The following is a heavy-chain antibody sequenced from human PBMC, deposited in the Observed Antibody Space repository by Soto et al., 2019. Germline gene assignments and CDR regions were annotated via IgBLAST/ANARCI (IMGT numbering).Heavy chain of an antibody. J-gene: IGHJ4*02. CDR2: VRSKAYNYAT. CDR1: GFIFSGSA. D-gene: IGHD6-13*01. Sequence: GGSLRLSCAASGFIFSGSAIHWVRQASGKGLEWVGRVRSKAYNYATTYAASMKGRFTSSRDDSKNTAYLQMNRLKAEDTAVYYCTTGYPDANVEYWGQGTLVTVSS. V-gene: IGHV3-73*01. CDR3: TTGYPDANVEY.